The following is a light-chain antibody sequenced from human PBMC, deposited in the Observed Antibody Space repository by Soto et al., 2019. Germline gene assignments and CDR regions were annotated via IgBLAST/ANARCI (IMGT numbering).Light chain of an antibody. J-gene: IGLJ2*01. CDR3: GSYTSNNTVI. V-gene: IGLV2-14*01. CDR1: SSDVGGYNY. Sequence: QSVLTQPASVSGSPGQSITISCTGTSSDVGGYNYVSWYQQHPGKAPKLMIYDVSNRPSGVSNRFSGSKSGNTASLIISGLQAEDEADYYCGSYTSNNTVIFGGGTKLTVL. CDR2: DVS.